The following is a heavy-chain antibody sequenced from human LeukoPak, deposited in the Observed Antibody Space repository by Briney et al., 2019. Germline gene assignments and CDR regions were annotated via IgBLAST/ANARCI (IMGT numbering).Heavy chain of an antibody. J-gene: IGHJ4*02. V-gene: IGHV3-30*04. CDR2: ISYDGSNK. Sequence: PGGSLRLSCAASGFTFSSYAMHWVRQAPGKGVEWVAVISYDGSNKYYADSVKGRFTISRDNSKNTLYLQMNSLRAEDTAVYYCARDERPYDSSGYYYVWGQGTLVTVSS. D-gene: IGHD3-22*01. CDR3: ARDERPYDSSGYYYV. CDR1: GFTFSSYA.